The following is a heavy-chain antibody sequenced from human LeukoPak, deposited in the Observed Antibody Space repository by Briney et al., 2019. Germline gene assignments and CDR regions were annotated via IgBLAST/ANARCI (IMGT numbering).Heavy chain of an antibody. J-gene: IGHJ4*02. Sequence: GGSLRLSCAASGFTFSSYWMSWVRQAPGKGLEWVANIKQDGSEKYYVDSVKGRFTISRDNAKNSLYLQMNSLRAEDTAVYYCARGGHYYDSSGYPYWGQGTLVTVSS. D-gene: IGHD3-22*01. V-gene: IGHV3-7*03. CDR3: ARGGHYYDSSGYPY. CDR2: IKQDGSEK. CDR1: GFTFSSYW.